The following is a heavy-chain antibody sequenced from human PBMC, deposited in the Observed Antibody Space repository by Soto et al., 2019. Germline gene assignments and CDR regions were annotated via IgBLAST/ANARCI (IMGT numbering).Heavy chain of an antibody. D-gene: IGHD2-2*01. J-gene: IGHJ4*02. CDR2: IYYSGRT. Sequence: QVQLQESVPGLVKPSQTLSLTCTVSGGSISSGGYYWSWIRQHPGKGLEWIGYIYYSGRTYYNPSLTSRVTIAVDTSKNQFSLKLSSVTAADTAVYYCASTGVVVPAAFDYWGQGTLVTVSS. CDR3: ASTGVVVPAAFDY. V-gene: IGHV4-31*03. CDR1: GGSISSGGYY.